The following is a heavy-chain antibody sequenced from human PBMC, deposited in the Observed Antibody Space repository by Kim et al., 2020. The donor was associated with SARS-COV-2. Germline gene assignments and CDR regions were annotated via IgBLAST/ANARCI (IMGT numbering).Heavy chain of an antibody. Sequence: GGSLRLSCAASGFTFDDYGMSWVRQAPGKGLEWVSGINWNGGSTGYADSVKGRFTISRDNAKNSLYLQMNSLRAEDTALYHCARSYYYGSGSYYDQGYYGMDVWGQGTTVTVSS. CDR1: GFTFDDYG. V-gene: IGHV3-20*01. J-gene: IGHJ6*02. CDR2: INWNGGST. D-gene: IGHD3-10*01. CDR3: ARSYYYGSGSYYDQGYYGMDV.